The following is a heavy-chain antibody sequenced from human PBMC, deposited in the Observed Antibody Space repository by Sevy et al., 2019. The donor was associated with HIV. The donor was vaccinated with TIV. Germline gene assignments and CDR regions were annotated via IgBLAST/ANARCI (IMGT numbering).Heavy chain of an antibody. V-gene: IGHV3-23*01. J-gene: IGHJ3*01. D-gene: IGHD3-22*01. Sequence: GGSLRLSCTASGFAFNTHAMTWVRQAPGKGLEWVSVISGPGLSTYYADSVKGRFTISRDNSKNTLYLQMNSLRVDDTATYYCAKALNPALESMIEVILRTLKGFDVWGQWTMVTVSS. CDR3: AKALNPALESMIEVILRTLKGFDV. CDR2: ISGPGLST. CDR1: GFAFNTHA.